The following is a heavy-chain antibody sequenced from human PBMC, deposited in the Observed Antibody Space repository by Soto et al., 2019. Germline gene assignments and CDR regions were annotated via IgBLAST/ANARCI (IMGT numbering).Heavy chain of an antibody. V-gene: IGHV4-39*01. CDR3: ARQWFGEFLDPYYFDY. D-gene: IGHD3-10*01. Sequence: SETLSLTCTVSGGSISSSSYYWGWIRQPPGKGLEWIGSIYYSGSTYYNPSLKSRVTISVDTSKNQFSLKLSSVTAADTAVYYCARQWFGEFLDPYYFDYWGQGTLVTVSS. J-gene: IGHJ4*02. CDR1: GGSISSSSYY. CDR2: IYYSGST.